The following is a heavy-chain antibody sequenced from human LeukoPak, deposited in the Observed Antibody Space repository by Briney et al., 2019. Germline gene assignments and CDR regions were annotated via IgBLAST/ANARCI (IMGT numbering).Heavy chain of an antibody. V-gene: IGHV1-18*01. CDR2: ISACNGNT. D-gene: IGHD3-10*01. CDR3: AREIYRYYYGSGSYDY. CDR1: GYTFTSYG. Sequence: ASVKVSCKASGYTFTSYGISWVRQAPGQGLEWMGWISACNGNTNYAQKLQGRVTMTTDTSTSTAYMELRSLRSDDTAVYYCAREIYRYYYGSGSYDYWGQGTLVTVSS. J-gene: IGHJ4*02.